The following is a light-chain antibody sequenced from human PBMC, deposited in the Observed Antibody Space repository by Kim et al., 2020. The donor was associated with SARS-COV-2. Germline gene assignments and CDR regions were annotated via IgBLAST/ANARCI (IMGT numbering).Light chain of an antibody. J-gene: IGLJ3*02. Sequence: GKTVTISWTRSRDSIASKYVQWYQQRPGSAPTTVIYEDNQRPSGVPDRFSGSIDSSSNSASLTSSGLKTEDEADYYCQSYDSSNWVFGGGTQLTVL. CDR3: QSYDSSNWV. CDR2: EDN. CDR1: RDSIASKY. V-gene: IGLV6-57*03.